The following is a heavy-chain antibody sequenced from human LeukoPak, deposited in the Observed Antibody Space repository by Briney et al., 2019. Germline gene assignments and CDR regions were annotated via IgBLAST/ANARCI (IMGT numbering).Heavy chain of an antibody. CDR1: GDSVSSNSAA. D-gene: IGHD6-19*01. CDR3: TRGSAYQY. V-gene: IGHV6-1*01. Sequence: SQTLSLTCAISGDSVSSNSAAWNWIRQSPSRGLEWLGRTYYRSKLFYDYALSVKSRIIINPDTSKNQFSLQLNSVTPEDTAVYYCTRGSAYQYWGQGTLVTVSS. J-gene: IGHJ4*02. CDR2: TYYRSKLFY.